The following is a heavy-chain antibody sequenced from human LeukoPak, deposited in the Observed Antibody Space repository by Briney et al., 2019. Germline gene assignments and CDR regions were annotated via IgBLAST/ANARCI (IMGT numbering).Heavy chain of an antibody. D-gene: IGHD5-18*01. V-gene: IGHV4-34*01. CDR2: INHSGST. CDR3: ARGVGYSYGYRTYYYYMDV. Sequence: PSETLSLTCAVYGGSFSGYYWSWIRQPPGKGLEWIGEINHSGSTNYNPSLKGRVTISVDTSKNQFSLKLSSVTAADTAVYYCARGVGYSYGYRTYYYYMDVWGKGTTVTVSS. J-gene: IGHJ6*03. CDR1: GGSFSGYY.